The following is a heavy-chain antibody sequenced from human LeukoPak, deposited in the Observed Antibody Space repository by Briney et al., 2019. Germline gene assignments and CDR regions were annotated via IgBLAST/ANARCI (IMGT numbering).Heavy chain of an antibody. CDR3: ASAYYYYYMDV. V-gene: IGHV3-7*01. CDR1: GFTFSSYW. J-gene: IGHJ6*03. CDR2: IKQDGSEK. Sequence: GGSLRLSCAASGFTFSSYWMSWVRQAPGKGLEWVANIKQDGSEKYYVDSVKGRFTISRDNAKNSLYLQMNSLRAEDTAVYYCASAYYYYYMDVWGKGTTVTVSS.